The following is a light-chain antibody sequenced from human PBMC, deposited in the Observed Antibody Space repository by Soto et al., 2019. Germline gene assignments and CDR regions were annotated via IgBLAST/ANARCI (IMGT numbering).Light chain of an antibody. J-gene: IGLJ1*01. Sequence: SVVPHPPSVSRSPGQSVAISCTGTSSDVGSSNGVSWYQQPPGTDPKLMIYDVSNRPSGVPDRFSGSKSGNTASLTISGLQAEDEADYYCSSYTTSSTYVFATGTKVTVL. CDR1: SSDVGSSNG. CDR3: SSYTTSSTYV. CDR2: DVS. V-gene: IGLV2-18*02.